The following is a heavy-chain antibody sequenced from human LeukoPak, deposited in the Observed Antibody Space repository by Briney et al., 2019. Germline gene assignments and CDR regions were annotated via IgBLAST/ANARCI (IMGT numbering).Heavy chain of an antibody. CDR1: GFTFSSYW. Sequence: GGSLRLSCAASGFTFSSYWMSWVRQAPGKGLEWVANIKEDGSEKYYVDSVKGRFTISRENAKNSLYLQMNSLRAEDTAVYYCARGASSSWYRRLDYWGQGTLVTVSS. J-gene: IGHJ4*02. CDR2: IKEDGSEK. D-gene: IGHD6-13*01. CDR3: ARGASSSWYRRLDY. V-gene: IGHV3-7*04.